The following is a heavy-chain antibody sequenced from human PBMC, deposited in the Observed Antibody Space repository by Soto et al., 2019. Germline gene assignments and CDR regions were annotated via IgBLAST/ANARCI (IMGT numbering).Heavy chain of an antibody. D-gene: IGHD5-18*01. Sequence: SETLSLTCTVSGGSITGGSISSTTYYWGWMRQPPGKGLEWIASFFIGGNTYYNPSLKSRVTTSVDTSKNQFSLKLSSVTAADTAVYYCARGAVDGYSYGYTFDYWGQGTLVTGSS. CDR3: ARGAVDGYSYGYTFDY. CDR1: GGSITGGSISSTTYY. CDR2: FFIGGNT. J-gene: IGHJ4*02. V-gene: IGHV4-39*07.